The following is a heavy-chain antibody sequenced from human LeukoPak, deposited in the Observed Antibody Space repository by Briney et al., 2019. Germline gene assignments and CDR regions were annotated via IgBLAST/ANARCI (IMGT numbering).Heavy chain of an antibody. V-gene: IGHV5-51*01. CDR2: IYPGDSNT. CDR1: GYTFTSYG. Sequence: GASVKVSCKASGYTFTSYGISWVRQMPGKGLEWMGIIYPGDSNTRYSPSFQGQVTISADKSISTAYLQWSSLKASDTAMYYCARHDNWFDPWGQGTLVTVSS. J-gene: IGHJ5*02. CDR3: ARHDNWFDP.